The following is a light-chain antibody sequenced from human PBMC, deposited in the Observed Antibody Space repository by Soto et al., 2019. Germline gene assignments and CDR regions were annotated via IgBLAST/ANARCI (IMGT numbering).Light chain of an antibody. CDR3: CSYSDTYTYV. Sequence: QSVLNQPRSVSDSPGQSVTISCTGTSSDVGGYDYLSWYQQHPGKAPKLLIYGVSERPSGVPDRFSGSKSGSTASLTISGLQAEDEAEYYCCSYSDTYTYVFGTGTNVTVL. CDR1: SSDVGGYDY. CDR2: GVS. V-gene: IGLV2-11*01. J-gene: IGLJ1*01.